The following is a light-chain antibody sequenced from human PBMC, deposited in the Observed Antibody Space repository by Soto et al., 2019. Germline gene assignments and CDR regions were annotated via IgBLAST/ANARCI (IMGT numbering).Light chain of an antibody. CDR3: QHHFNWPPFA. Sequence: IVMTQSPATLSVSPGERATLSCRASQSVGSRLAWYQQKAGQAPRLLIYHASTRTTAVPARFSGSGSGTEFTLTISSLQSEDFAVYYCQHHFNWPPFAFGPGTKLEI. CDR2: HAS. J-gene: IGKJ2*01. CDR1: QSVGSR. V-gene: IGKV3-15*01.